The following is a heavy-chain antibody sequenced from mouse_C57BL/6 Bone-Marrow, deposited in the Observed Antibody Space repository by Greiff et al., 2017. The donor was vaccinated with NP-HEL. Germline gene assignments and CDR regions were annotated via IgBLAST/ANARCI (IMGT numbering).Heavy chain of an antibody. J-gene: IGHJ3*01. CDR1: GYTFTDYN. CDR3: ARVRGKAWFAY. Sequence: EVQLQQSGPELVKPGASVKMSCKASGYTFTDYNMHWVKQSHGKSLEWIGYINPNNGGTSSNKKFQGKATLTVNKYSSTSYMELRSLTSEDSAVYYCARVRGKAWFAYWGQGTLVTVSA. V-gene: IGHV1-22*01. CDR2: INPNNGGT.